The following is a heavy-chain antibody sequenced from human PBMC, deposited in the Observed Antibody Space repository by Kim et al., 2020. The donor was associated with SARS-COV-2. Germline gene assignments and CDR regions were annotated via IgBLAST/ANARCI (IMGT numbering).Heavy chain of an antibody. J-gene: IGHJ6*02. CDR1: GFTFSSYS. Sequence: GGSLRLSCAASGFTFSSYSMNWVRRAPGKGLEWVSYISSSGSTIHYADSVKGRFTISRDNAKNSLYLHMNSLRDEDTAVYYCARAFWADYYYGMDVWGQGTTVTVSS. D-gene: IGHD7-27*01. CDR2: ISSSGSTI. V-gene: IGHV3-48*02. CDR3: ARAFWADYYYGMDV.